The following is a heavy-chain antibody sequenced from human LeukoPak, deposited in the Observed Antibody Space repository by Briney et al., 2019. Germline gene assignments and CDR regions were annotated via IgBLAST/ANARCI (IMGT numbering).Heavy chain of an antibody. J-gene: IGHJ3*02. D-gene: IGHD4-23*01. V-gene: IGHV3-21*01. Sequence: GGSLRLSCAASGFTFSSYSMNWVRQAPGKGLEWVSSISSSSSYIYYADSVKGRLTISRDNAKNSLYLQMNSLRAEDTAVYYCARDHYGGTAFDIWGQGTMVTVSS. CDR1: GFTFSSYS. CDR3: ARDHYGGTAFDI. CDR2: ISSSSSYI.